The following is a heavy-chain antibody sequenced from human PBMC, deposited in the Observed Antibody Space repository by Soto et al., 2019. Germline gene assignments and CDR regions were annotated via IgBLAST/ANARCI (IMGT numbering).Heavy chain of an antibody. CDR2: SSPHGWHR. V-gene: IGHV1-2*02. CDR3: AWSGPTPVFNY. CDR1: ENTFIGYY. J-gene: IGHJ4*01. Sequence: ASLKVSCRASENTFIGYYLHWIRKAHGQGLDGMGWSSPHGWHRMLSPRFQGRVTLTRDRSITTVYMELSRVTSVDTAVYYCAWSGPTPVFNYCG.